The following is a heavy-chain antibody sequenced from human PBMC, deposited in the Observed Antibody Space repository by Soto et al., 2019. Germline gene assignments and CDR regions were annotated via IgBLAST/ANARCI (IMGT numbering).Heavy chain of an antibody. CDR1: GYSFTSHW. CDR2: IWPGDSQT. V-gene: IGHV5-51*01. D-gene: IGHD2-15*01. CDR3: AIKFLGGGRPHYLDF. J-gene: IGHJ4*02. Sequence: GESLKISCKGSGYSFTSHWIAWVRQMPGKGLEWMGSIWPGDSQTTHSPSFPGQVTFSADRSISTAYLQWSSLKASDTAMYYCAIKFLGGGRPHYLDFWGQGTLVTVSS.